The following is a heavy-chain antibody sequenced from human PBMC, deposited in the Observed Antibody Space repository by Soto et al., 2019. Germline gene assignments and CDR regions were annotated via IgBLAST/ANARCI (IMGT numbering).Heavy chain of an antibody. CDR3: ARVKYSSYQAYYYYGMDV. CDR2: IYYSGST. J-gene: IGHJ6*02. V-gene: IGHV4-59*01. Sequence: QVQLQESGPGLVKPSETLSLTCTVSGGSISSYYWSWIRQPPGKGLEWIGYIYYSGSTNYNPSLTSSVTISADTSKNQFSLKLSSVTAADTAVYYCARVKYSSYQAYYYYGMDVWGQGTTVTVSS. CDR1: GGSISSYY. D-gene: IGHD6-6*01.